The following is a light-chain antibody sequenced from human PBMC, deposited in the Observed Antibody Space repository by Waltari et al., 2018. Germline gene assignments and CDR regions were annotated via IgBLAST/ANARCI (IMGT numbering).Light chain of an antibody. CDR1: SSNIGSHY. Sequence: CSGSSSNIGSHYVNWYQHVPGTAPKLLIYRNDQRRSGVPARFSPSKSGTSASLAISGLRSEDEADYYCATRDDSLSAPVFGGGTKVTVL. J-gene: IGLJ2*01. V-gene: IGLV1-47*01. CDR2: RND. CDR3: ATRDDSLSAPV.